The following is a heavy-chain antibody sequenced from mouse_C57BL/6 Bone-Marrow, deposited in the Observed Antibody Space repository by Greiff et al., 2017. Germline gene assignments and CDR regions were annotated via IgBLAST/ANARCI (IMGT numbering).Heavy chain of an antibody. CDR2: IDPSASYT. CDR3: ARGKGYLYYFDY. V-gene: IGHV1-50*01. J-gene: IGHJ2*01. CDR1: GYTFTSYW. D-gene: IGHD2-2*01. Sequence: QVQLQQPGAELVKPGASVKLSCKASGYTFTSYWMQWVKQRPGQGLEWIGEIDPSASYTNYNQKFKGKATLTVDTSSSTAYMQLSSLTSEDSAVYYGARGKGYLYYFDYWGQGTTLTVSS.